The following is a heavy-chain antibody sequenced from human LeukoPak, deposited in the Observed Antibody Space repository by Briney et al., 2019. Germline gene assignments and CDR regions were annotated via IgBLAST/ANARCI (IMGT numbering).Heavy chain of an antibody. CDR1: GFTFSSYS. CDR3: ARGGLRGDY. Sequence: PGGSLRLSCAASGFTFSSYSMNWVRQAPGKGLEWVSYISSSSGTIYYADSVKGRFTTSRDNAENSLYLQMSSLRAEDTAVYYCARGGLRGDYWGQGTLVTVSS. V-gene: IGHV3-48*01. J-gene: IGHJ4*02. CDR2: ISSSSGTI. D-gene: IGHD4-17*01.